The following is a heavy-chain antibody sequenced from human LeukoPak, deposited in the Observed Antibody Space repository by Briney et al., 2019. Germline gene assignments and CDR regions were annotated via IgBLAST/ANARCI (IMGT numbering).Heavy chain of an antibody. CDR1: GGTFSSYA. CDR2: IIPIFGTA. V-gene: IGHV1-69*06. Sequence: SVKVSCKASGGTFSSYAISWVQQAPGQGLEWVGGIIPIFGTANYAQKFQGRVTITADKSTSTAYMELSSLRSEDTAVYYCASSYGSGSYQRHYYYYYMDVWGKGTTVTVSS. D-gene: IGHD3-10*01. CDR3: ASSYGSGSYQRHYYYYYMDV. J-gene: IGHJ6*03.